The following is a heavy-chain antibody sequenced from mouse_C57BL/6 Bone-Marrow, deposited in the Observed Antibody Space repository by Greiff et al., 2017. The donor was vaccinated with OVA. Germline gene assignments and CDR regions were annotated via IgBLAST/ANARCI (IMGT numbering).Heavy chain of an antibody. CDR1: GYAFSSSW. CDR3: ARDGGYDWFAY. V-gene: IGHV1-82*01. Sequence: VQLQQSGPELVKPGASVKISCKASGYAFSSSWRNWVKQRPGKGLEWIGRIYPGDGDTNYNGKFKGKATLTADKSSSTAYMQLSSLTSEDSAVYFCARDGGYDWFAYWGQGTLVTVSA. CDR2: IYPGDGDT. D-gene: IGHD2-2*01. J-gene: IGHJ3*01.